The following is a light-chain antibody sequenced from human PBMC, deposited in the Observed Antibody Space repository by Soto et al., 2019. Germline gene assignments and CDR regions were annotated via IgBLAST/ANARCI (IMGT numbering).Light chain of an antibody. V-gene: IGKV1-5*01. CDR3: LQDYTYPWT. J-gene: IGKJ1*01. Sequence: DIQMTQSPSTLSASVGDRVTVTCRASQSISSWLAWYQQKPGKAPKLLIYAASSLQSGVPSRFSGSGSGTDFTLTINSLQAEDSATYYCLQDYTYPWTFGQGTKVDIK. CDR2: AAS. CDR1: QSISSW.